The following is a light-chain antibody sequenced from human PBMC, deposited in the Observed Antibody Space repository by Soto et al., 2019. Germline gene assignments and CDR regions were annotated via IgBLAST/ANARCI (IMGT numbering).Light chain of an antibody. J-gene: IGKJ2*01. Sequence: DIQMTQSPSPLSASVGDRVTITCRASQSISNYLNWYQQKPGKAPKPLIYGTSSLQSGVPSRFSGSGSGTDFTLTISSLQPEDFATYYCQQSYGSPPYTFGQGTKVDIK. CDR3: QQSYGSPPYT. CDR1: QSISNY. V-gene: IGKV1-39*01. CDR2: GTS.